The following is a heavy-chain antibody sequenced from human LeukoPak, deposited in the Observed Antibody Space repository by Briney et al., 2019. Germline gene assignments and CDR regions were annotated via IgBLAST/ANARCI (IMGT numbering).Heavy chain of an antibody. CDR1: GGSISSGDYY. Sequence: SQTLSLTCTVSGGSISSGDYYWSWIRQPPGKGLEWIGYIYYSGSTYYNPSLKSRVTISVDTSKNQFSLKLSSVTAADTAVYYCARGNLHYGDYVFWGQGTLVTVSS. V-gene: IGHV4-30-4*01. J-gene: IGHJ4*02. CDR2: IYYSGST. CDR3: ARGNLHYGDYVF. D-gene: IGHD4-17*01.